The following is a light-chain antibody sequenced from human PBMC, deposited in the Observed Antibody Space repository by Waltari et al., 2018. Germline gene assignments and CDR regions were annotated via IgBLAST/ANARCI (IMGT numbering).Light chain of an antibody. J-gene: IGKJ1*01. V-gene: IGKV1-6*01. Sequence: QMTQSPSSLSASVGDKVALTCHARPATSNSLACDQQKPGNSPKPLSYTPSLLQSAVPSRFSGSGSGTDYTLTISGLQPEDFATYYRQQHEDFPLTFGQGTKVEIK. CDR2: TPS. CDR3: QQHEDFPLT. CDR1: PATSNS.